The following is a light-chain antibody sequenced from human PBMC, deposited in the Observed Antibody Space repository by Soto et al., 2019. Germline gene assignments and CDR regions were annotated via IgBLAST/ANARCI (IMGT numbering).Light chain of an antibody. CDR2: MAS. J-gene: IGKJ1*01. CDR3: QQYNTYSRT. CDR1: QSISAS. V-gene: IGKV1-5*03. Sequence: DIQITQSPSTLSASVGDRVTITCRASQSISASLAWYEQTPGKPPILLIYMASSLQTGVPSRFSCSGAGTECTRPISSLQPDDFETYYCQQYNTYSRTFGQGTQVDIK.